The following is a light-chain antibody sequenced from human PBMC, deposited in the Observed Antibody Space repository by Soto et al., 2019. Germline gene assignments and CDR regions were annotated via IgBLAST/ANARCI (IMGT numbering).Light chain of an antibody. Sequence: DIQLTQSPSSLSASVGDRVTITCRASQTMSIYLNWYQQRPGKDPKLLIYAASSLQNGVTARFSGSGSGTEFSLTITSLQPEDFATYFCQQTYSARWTVGQGTKVGI. J-gene: IGKJ1*01. CDR3: QQTYSARWT. V-gene: IGKV1-39*01. CDR1: QTMSIY. CDR2: AAS.